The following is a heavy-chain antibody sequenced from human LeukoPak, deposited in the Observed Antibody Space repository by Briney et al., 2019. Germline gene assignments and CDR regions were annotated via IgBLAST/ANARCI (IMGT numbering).Heavy chain of an antibody. D-gene: IGHD6-19*01. CDR2: INSDGSST. CDR1: GFTFSSYW. CDR3: ARAPRYSSGWYFDY. Sequence: GGSLRLSCAASGFTFSSYWMHWVRQAPGKGLVWVSRINSDGSSTSYADSVKGRFTISRDNAKNTLYLQMNSLRAEDTAVYYCARAPRYSSGWYFDYWGQGTLVTVSS. J-gene: IGHJ4*02. V-gene: IGHV3-74*01.